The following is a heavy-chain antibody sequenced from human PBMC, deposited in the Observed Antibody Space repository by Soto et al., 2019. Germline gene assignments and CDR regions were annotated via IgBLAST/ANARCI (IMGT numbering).Heavy chain of an antibody. CDR3: AKDEIGWFGSSSWYPSSYGMDV. CDR1: GFTFSSYA. CDR2: ISSSGGST. V-gene: IGHV3-23*01. J-gene: IGHJ6*02. Sequence: GGSLRLSCAASGFTFSSYAMSWVRQAPGKGLEWVSAISSSGGSTYYADSVKGRFTISRDNSKNTLYLQMNSLRAEDTAVYYCAKDEIGWFGSSSWYPSSYGMDVWGQGTTVTVSS. D-gene: IGHD6-13*01.